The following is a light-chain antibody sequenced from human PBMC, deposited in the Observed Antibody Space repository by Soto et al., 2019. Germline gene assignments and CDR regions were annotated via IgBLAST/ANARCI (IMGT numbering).Light chain of an antibody. V-gene: IGLV2-14*01. J-gene: IGLJ1*01. CDR2: DVS. CDR1: SSDVGGYNY. CDR3: SSYTSSSMGYV. Sequence: QSALTQPAAVSGSPGQSITISCTGTSSDVGGYNYVSWYQQHPGKAPKLMIYDVSNRPSGVSNRFSGSKSGNTASLTISGLQAEDEADYYCSSYTSSSMGYVFGTGTKLIVL.